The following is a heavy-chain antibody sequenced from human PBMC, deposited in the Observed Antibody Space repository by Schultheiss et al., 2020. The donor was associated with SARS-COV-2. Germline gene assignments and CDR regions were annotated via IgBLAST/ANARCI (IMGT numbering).Heavy chain of an antibody. D-gene: IGHD3-3*01. Sequence: SETLSLTCAVYGGSISSSSYYWGWIRQPPGKGLEWIGSIYYSGSTNYNPSLKSRVTISVDTSKNQFSLKLSSVTAADTAVYYCARDRRDFWSENWFDPWGQGTLVTVSS. CDR1: GGSISSSSYY. CDR3: ARDRRDFWSENWFDP. V-gene: IGHV4-39*07. CDR2: IYYSGST. J-gene: IGHJ5*02.